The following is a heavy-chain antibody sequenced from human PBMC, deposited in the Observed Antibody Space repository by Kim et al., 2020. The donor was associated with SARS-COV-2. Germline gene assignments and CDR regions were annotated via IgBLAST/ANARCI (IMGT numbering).Heavy chain of an antibody. J-gene: IGHJ4*02. Sequence: SSNYISYANSWQVRFPITRDNAKNSLYLQMNSLRAEDTAVYYCARDWNDYWGQGTLVTVSS. CDR3: ARDWNDY. D-gene: IGHD1-1*01. V-gene: IGHV3-21*01. CDR2: SSNYI.